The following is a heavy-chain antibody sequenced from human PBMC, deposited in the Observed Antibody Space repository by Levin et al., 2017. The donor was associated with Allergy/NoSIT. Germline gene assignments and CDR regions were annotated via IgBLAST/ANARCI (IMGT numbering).Heavy chain of an antibody. V-gene: IGHV1-8*01. D-gene: IGHD4-17*01. CDR3: ARVFRYGDYRRALVY. J-gene: IGHJ4*02. Sequence: GGSLRLSCKASGSTFTSYDINWVRQATGQGLEWMGWMNPNSGNTGYAQKFQGRVTMTRNTSISTAYMELSSLRSEDTAVYYCARVFRYGDYRRALVYWGQGTLVTVSS. CDR1: GSTFTSYD. CDR2: MNPNSGNT.